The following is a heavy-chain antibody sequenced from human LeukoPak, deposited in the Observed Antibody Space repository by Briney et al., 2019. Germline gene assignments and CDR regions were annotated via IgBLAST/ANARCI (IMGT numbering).Heavy chain of an antibody. CDR3: AKDHGFYSSGWHPLFDH. Sequence: GGSLRLSCAASGFTFTTYAMSWVRQAPGKGLEWVSAISGSGGSTYYADSVAGRFTFSRDNSKNTLYLQMNSLRAEDTAVYYCAKDHGFYSSGWHPLFDHWGQGTLVTVTP. V-gene: IGHV3-23*01. CDR2: ISGSGGST. J-gene: IGHJ4*02. CDR1: GFTFTTYA. D-gene: IGHD6-19*01.